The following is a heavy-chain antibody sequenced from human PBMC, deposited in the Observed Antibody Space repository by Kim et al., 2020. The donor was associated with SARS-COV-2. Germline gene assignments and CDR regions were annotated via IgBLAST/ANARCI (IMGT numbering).Heavy chain of an antibody. V-gene: IGHV1-3*01. Sequence: QGRVTITRDTSASTAYMELSSLRSEDTAVYYCARVRMVYYYDSSGYYFDYWGQGTLVTVSS. CDR3: ARVRMVYYYDSSGYYFDY. J-gene: IGHJ4*02. D-gene: IGHD3-22*01.